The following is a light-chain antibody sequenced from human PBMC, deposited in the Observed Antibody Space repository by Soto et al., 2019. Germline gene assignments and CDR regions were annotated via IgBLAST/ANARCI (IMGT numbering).Light chain of an antibody. CDR1: QSISSW. CDR2: DAS. V-gene: IGKV1-5*01. Sequence: DIQITQSPSTPSASVGDRVTITCRASQSISSWLAWYQQKPGKAPKLLIYDASSLESGVPSRFSGSGSGTEFTLTISSLQPDDFATYYCQQYNSYLYTFGQGTRLEIK. CDR3: QQYNSYLYT. J-gene: IGKJ5*01.